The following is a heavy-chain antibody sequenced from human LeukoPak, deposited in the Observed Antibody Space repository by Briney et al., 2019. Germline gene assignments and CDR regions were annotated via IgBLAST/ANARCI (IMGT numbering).Heavy chain of an antibody. J-gene: IGHJ4*02. V-gene: IGHV3-23*01. Sequence: GGSLRLSCAVSGFTFSSYAMNWVRQAPGKGLEWVSGISGSGAGTYYADSVKGRFTISRDNSRNTLYLQMNSLRAEDTAVHYCAKMVREFYTISYYFDYWGQGTLVTVSS. D-gene: IGHD2-8*01. CDR3: AKMVREFYTISYYFDY. CDR1: GFTFSSYA. CDR2: ISGSGAGT.